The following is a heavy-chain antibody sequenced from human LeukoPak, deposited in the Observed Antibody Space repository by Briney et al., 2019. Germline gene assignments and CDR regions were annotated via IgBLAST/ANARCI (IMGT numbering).Heavy chain of an antibody. CDR1: GFTFSICA. J-gene: IGHJ4*02. V-gene: IGHV3-23*01. D-gene: IGHD1-14*01. CDR2: VSSSGGNT. CDR3: AKEDKDPRGRTTSFDY. Sequence: PGGSLRLSCVGSGFTFSICAMSWFRQAPGKGLEWVSAVSSSGGNTYYADSVKGRFTISRDNSKNTLYLQMNSLRAEDTAIYYCAKEDKDPRGRTTSFDYWGQGTLVTVSS.